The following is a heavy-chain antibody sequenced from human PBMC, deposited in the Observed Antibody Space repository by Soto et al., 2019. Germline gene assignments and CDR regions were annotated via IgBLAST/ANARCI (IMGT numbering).Heavy chain of an antibody. Sequence: SETLSLTCTVSGGSIGSSSFYWGWIRQPPGKGLEWIGSIYYSGSTYSSPSLQSRVTISADTSKNQFSLKLSSVTAADTAVYYCTCIFSGGYGYGFYYYGMDVWGQGTTVTVSS. V-gene: IGHV4-39*01. CDR3: TCIFSGGYGYGFYYYGMDV. CDR2: IYYSGST. CDR1: GGSIGSSSFY. D-gene: IGHD5-18*01. J-gene: IGHJ6*02.